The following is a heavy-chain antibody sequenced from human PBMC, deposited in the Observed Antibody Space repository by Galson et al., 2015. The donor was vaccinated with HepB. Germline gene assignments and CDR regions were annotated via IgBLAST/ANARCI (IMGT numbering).Heavy chain of an antibody. CDR2: ISGSGGST. Sequence: SLRLSCAASGFTFSSYAMSWVRQAPGKGLEWVSAISGSGGSTYYADSVKGRFTISRDNSKNTLYLQMNSLRAEDTAVYYCASPGGFGGYYFDYWGQGTLVTVSS. J-gene: IGHJ4*02. CDR3: ASPGGFGGYYFDY. V-gene: IGHV3-23*01. D-gene: IGHD3-10*01. CDR1: GFTFSSYA.